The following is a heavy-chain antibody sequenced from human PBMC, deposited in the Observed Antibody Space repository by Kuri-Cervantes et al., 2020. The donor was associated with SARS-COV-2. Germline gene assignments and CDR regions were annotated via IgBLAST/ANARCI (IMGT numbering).Heavy chain of an antibody. J-gene: IGHJ6*03. CDR3: ARGRYSSYYYYYMDV. CDR2: SYYSGST. D-gene: IGHD6-19*01. CDR1: GGSISSSSYY. V-gene: IGHV4-39*07. Sequence: GSLRLSCTVSGGSISSSSYYWGWIRQPPGKGLEWIGSSYYSGSTYYNPSLKSRVTMSVDTSKNQLSLKVSSVTAADTAVYYCARGRYSSYYYYYMDVWGKGTTVTVSS.